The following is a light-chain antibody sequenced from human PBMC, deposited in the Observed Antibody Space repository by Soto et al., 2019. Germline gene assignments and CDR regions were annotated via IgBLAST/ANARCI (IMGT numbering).Light chain of an antibody. V-gene: IGLV2-8*01. CDR1: SSDVGGYNF. CDR2: DVT. J-gene: IGLJ2*01. CDR3: SSYAGSSIPVA. Sequence: QSALTQPPSASGSPGQSVTISCTGASSDVGGYNFVSWYQHHPGKAPRLMIYDVTQRPSGVPDRFSGSKSGNTASLTVSGLQVDDEAYYYCSSYAGSSIPVAFGGGTQLT.